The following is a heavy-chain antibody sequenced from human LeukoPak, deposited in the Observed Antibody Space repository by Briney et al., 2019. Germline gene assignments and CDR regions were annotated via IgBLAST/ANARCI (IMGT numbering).Heavy chain of an antibody. V-gene: IGHV1-69*02. CDR1: GYTFTSYY. CDR2: IIPILGIA. CDR3: ALLTIFGVVIAGDHY. Sequence: ASVKVSCKASGYTFTSYYMHWVRQAPGQGLEWMGRIIPILGIANYAQKFQGRVTITADKSTSTAYMELSSLRSEDTAVYYCALLTIFGVVIAGDHYWGQGTLVTVSS. D-gene: IGHD3-3*01. J-gene: IGHJ4*02.